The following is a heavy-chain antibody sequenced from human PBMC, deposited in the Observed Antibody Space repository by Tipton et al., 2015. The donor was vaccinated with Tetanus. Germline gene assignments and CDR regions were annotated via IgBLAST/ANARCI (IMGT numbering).Heavy chain of an antibody. D-gene: IGHD2-15*01. CDR1: GFTFNSYS. CDR3: AREALGYCSGGSCFPMDY. V-gene: IGHV3-21*01. Sequence: CAASGFTFNSYSINWVRQAPGKGLEWVSSISSTSSYIYYADSVKGRFTISRDNSKNSLYLQMNSLRAEDTAVYYCAREALGYCSGGSCFPMDYWGQGTLVTVS. J-gene: IGHJ4*02. CDR2: ISSTSSYI.